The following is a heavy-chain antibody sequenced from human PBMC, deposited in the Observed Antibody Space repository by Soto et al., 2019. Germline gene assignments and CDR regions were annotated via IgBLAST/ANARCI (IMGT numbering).Heavy chain of an antibody. CDR2: ILPLVGTT. Sequence: SVKVSCKTSGSTFLSYAINWVRQAPGQGLEWLGGILPLVGTTKYAQNFQGRVTITADESTNTAYMELSSLRSGDTAVYYCAKEATMVRLRTYYFDYWGQGTLVTVSS. V-gene: IGHV1-69*13. D-gene: IGHD3-10*01. J-gene: IGHJ4*02. CDR1: GSTFLSYA. CDR3: AKEATMVRLRTYYFDY.